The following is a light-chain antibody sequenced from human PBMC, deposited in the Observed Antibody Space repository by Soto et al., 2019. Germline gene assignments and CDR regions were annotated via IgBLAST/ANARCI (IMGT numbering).Light chain of an antibody. CDR2: GDN. CDR3: AAWDGSLNNVL. Sequence: QPVLTQPPSASGTPGQRVTISCSGGGSNIGTNTVNWYRQLPGTAPKIVIFGDNQRPSGVPDRFSGSKSGTSASLAISGLQSEDEADYYCAAWDGSLNNVLFGGGTKVTVL. J-gene: IGLJ2*01. CDR1: GSNIGTNT. V-gene: IGLV1-44*01.